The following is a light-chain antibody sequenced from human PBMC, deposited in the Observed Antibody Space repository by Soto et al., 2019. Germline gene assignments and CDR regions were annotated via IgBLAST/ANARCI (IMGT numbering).Light chain of an antibody. CDR2: GAS. CDR1: QSVSSN. CDR3: QQYNNWRPS. J-gene: IGKJ2*01. V-gene: IGKV3-15*01. Sequence: EIVMTQSPATLSVSPGERATLSCRASQSVSSNLAWYQQKPGQAPRLLIYGASTRATGIPARFSGSGSGTEFTLTIXSLQSEDFAXYYCQQYNNWRPSFGQGTKLEIK.